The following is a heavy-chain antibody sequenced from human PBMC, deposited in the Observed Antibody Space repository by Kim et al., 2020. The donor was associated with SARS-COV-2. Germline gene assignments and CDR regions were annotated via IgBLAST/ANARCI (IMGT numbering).Heavy chain of an antibody. CDR3: ATKGPTDSSGYYLDY. CDR1: GFTFSSYG. D-gene: IGHD3-22*01. V-gene: IGHV3-30*03. CDR2: ISYDGSNK. J-gene: IGHJ4*02. Sequence: GGSLRLSCAASGFTFSSYGMHWVRQAPGKGLEWVAVISYDGSNKYYADSVKGRFTISRDNSKNTLYLQMNILRAEDTAVYYCATKGPTDSSGYYLDYWGQGTLVTVSS.